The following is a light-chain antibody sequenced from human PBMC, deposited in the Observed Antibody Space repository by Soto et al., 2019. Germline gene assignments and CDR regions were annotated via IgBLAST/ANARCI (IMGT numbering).Light chain of an antibody. CDR2: GNS. V-gene: IGLV1-40*01. CDR1: SSNVGAGYD. Sequence: QSVLTQPPSVSGAPGQRVTISCTGSSSNVGAGYDVHWYQQLPGTAPKVLIYGNSNRPSGVPDRFSGSKSGTSASLAITGLQAEDEADYYCPSFDSSLNGVLFGGGTKLTVL. CDR3: PSFDSSLNGVL. J-gene: IGLJ3*02.